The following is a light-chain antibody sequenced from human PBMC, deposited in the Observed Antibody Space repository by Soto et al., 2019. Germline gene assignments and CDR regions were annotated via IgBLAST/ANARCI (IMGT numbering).Light chain of an antibody. CDR3: QSYDNSLSGSWV. CDR1: KNDIGVYDF. J-gene: IGLJ3*02. V-gene: IGLV2-8*01. Sequence: QSVLTQPPSASGSPGQSVTISCTGTKNDIGVYDFVSWYQHHPGKAPRLIIYEVVQRPSGVPDRFSGSKSGNTASLTVSGLQAADEAHYYCQSYDNSLSGSWVFGGGTKLTVL. CDR2: EVV.